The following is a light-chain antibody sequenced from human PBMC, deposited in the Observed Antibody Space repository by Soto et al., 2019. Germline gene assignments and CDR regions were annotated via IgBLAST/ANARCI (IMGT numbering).Light chain of an antibody. CDR1: SSEVGGYNY. J-gene: IGLJ2*01. Sequence: QSAPTQPPSASGSPGQSATISCTGTSSEVGGYNYVSWYQQYPGKAPKLIIYEVSRRPSGVPDRFSGSKSGNTASLTVSGLQAEDEADYYCSSYAGSSTWVFGGGTKLTVL. CDR3: SSYAGSSTWV. CDR2: EVS. V-gene: IGLV2-8*01.